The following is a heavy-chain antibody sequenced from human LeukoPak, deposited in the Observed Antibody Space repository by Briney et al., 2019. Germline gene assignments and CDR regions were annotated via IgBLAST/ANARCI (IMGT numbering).Heavy chain of an antibody. V-gene: IGHV4-39*01. CDR1: GGSISSSSYY. D-gene: IGHD3-22*01. CDR3: ARHYYDSSGYLMGMGGSFDY. Sequence: SETLSLTCTVSGGSISSSSYYWGWLRQPPGKGLEWIVSIYYSGSTYYNPSLKSRVTISVNTSKNQFSLKLSYVPAADTAVYYCARHYYDSSGYLMGMGGSFDYWGQGALVTVCS. J-gene: IGHJ4*02. CDR2: IYYSGST.